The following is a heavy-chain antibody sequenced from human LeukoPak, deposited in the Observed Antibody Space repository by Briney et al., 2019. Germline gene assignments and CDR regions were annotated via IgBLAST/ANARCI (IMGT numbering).Heavy chain of an antibody. D-gene: IGHD5/OR15-5a*01. CDR3: ATLVSTRYYFDY. V-gene: IGHV4-39*07. J-gene: IGHJ4*02. CDR1: GDSISSSGYY. Sequence: SETLSLTCSVSGDSISSSGYYWGWIRQPPGKGLEWIGSVSYRGGTYYNPSLKTRVTISVDTSKNQFSLRLSSVTAADTAVYFCATLVSTRYYFDYWGQGTLVTVSS. CDR2: VSYRGGT.